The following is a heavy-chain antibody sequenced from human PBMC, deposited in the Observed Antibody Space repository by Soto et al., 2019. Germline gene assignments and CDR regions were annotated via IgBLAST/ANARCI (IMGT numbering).Heavy chain of an antibody. J-gene: IGHJ5*02. D-gene: IGHD2-2*01. V-gene: IGHV4-34*01. CDR2: INHSGST. CDR1: GGSFXGYY. CDR3: ARDFIVVVPAAPLNWFDP. Sequence: QVQLQQWGAGLLKPSETLSLTCXVYGGSFXGYYWSWIRQPPGKGLEWIGEINHSGSTNYNPSLKSRVTISVDTSKNQFSLKLSSVTAADTAVYYCARDFIVVVPAAPLNWFDPWGQGTLVTVSS.